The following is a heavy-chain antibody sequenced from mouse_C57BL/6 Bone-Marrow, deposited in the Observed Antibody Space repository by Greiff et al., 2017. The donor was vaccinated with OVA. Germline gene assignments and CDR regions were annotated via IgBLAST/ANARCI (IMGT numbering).Heavy chain of an antibody. V-gene: IGHV1-50*01. CDR2: IDPSDSYT. Sequence: VQLQLPGAELVKPGASVKLSCKASGYTFTSYWMQWVKQRPGQGLEWIGEIDPSDSYTNYNQKFKGQATLTVDTSSSTADMQLSSLASEDSAVYYCAGQGDYWGQGTTLTVSS. J-gene: IGHJ2*01. CDR3: AGQGDY. CDR1: GYTFTSYW.